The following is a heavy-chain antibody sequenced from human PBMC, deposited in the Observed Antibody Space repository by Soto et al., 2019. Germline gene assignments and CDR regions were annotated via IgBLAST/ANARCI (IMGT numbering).Heavy chain of an antibody. J-gene: IGHJ6*02. CDR3: AKDKGPRNCSTRNCFWVALGMDV. D-gene: IGHD2-2*01. CDR2: ISWNSDTI. V-gene: IGHV3-9*01. CDR1: GFTFDDYA. Sequence: LGGSLRLSCAASGFTFDDYAMHWVRQAPGKGLEWVSGISWNSDTIGYADSVRGRFTISRDNAENSLYLQMNSLGAEDTALYYCAKDKGPRNCSTRNCFWVALGMDVWGQGTTVTVSS.